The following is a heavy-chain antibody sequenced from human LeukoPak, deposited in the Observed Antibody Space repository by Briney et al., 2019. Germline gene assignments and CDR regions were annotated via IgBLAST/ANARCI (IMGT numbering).Heavy chain of an antibody. J-gene: IGHJ4*02. V-gene: IGHV4-4*02. CDR2: VHLDGRT. CDR1: GGSISNTNW. Sequence: PSGTLSLTCGVSGGSISNTNWWSWVRQPPGQGLEWIGEVHLDGRTNYNPSLKSRLIMSVDLPENHISLKLTSVTAADTAVYYCAREGGFYRPLDYSGQGTLVTVSS. CDR3: AREGGFYRPLDY. D-gene: IGHD3-3*01.